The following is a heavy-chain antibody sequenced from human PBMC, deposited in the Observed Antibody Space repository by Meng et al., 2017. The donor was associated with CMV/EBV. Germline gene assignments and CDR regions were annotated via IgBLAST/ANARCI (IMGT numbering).Heavy chain of an antibody. CDR3: ERSSSYKAFLDY. Sequence: SATLSLTCNVSGASISSMIYYWGWIRQSPGKGLEWIGSIYYSGTTYHSPSFKSRVTLSIDTSQNQFSMSLRSVSVADTAVYYCERSSSYKAFLDYWGLGMQVTVSS. CDR1: GASISSMIYY. J-gene: IGHJ4*02. D-gene: IGHD5-12*01. V-gene: IGHV4-39*07. CDR2: IYYSGTT.